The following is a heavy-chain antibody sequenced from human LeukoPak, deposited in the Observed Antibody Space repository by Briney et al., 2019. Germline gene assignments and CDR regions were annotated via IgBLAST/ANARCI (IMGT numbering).Heavy chain of an antibody. J-gene: IGHJ4*02. CDR3: VHGGSYYSY. D-gene: IGHD1-26*01. CDR1: GFTFSSYA. CDR2: IPYDGSNK. Sequence: PGGSLRLSCAASGFTFSSYAMHWVRQAPGKGLEWVAVIPYDGSNKYYADSVKGRFTISRDNSKNTLYLQMTSLRAEDTAVYYCVHGGSYYSYWGQGTLVTVSS. V-gene: IGHV3-30*04.